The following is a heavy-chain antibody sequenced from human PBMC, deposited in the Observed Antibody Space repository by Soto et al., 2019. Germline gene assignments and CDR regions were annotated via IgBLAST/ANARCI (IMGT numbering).Heavy chain of an antibody. CDR2: INPNSGGT. CDR1: GYTFTGYY. J-gene: IGHJ3*02. V-gene: IGHV1-2*04. CDR3: ARDQGYCSGGSCYPSRAFDI. Sequence: GASVKVSCKASGYTFTGYYMHWVRQAPGQGLEWMGWINPNSGGTNYAQKFQGWVTMTRDTSISTAYMELSSLRSEDTAVYYCARDQGYCSGGSCYPSRAFDIWGQGTMVTVSS. D-gene: IGHD2-15*01.